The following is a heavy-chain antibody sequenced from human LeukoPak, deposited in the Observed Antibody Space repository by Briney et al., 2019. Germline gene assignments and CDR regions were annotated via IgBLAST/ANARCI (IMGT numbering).Heavy chain of an antibody. CDR2: INPNSGGT. Sequence: ASVKVSCKASGYTFTGYYMHWVRQAPGQGLEWMGWINPNSGGTNYAQKFQGWVTMTRDTSISTAYMELSRLRSDDTAVYYCARQGCSSTSCYFFDYWGQGTLVTVSP. CDR1: GYTFTGYY. D-gene: IGHD2-2*01. J-gene: IGHJ4*02. CDR3: ARQGCSSTSCYFFDY. V-gene: IGHV1-2*04.